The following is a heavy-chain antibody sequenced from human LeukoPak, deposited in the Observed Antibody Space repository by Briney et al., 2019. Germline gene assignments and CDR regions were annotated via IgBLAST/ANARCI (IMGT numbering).Heavy chain of an antibody. V-gene: IGHV1-46*01. CDR2: INPSGGSP. CDR3: ARGKDIGYYYGSGSFFDL. CDR1: GYTFTSYH. J-gene: IGHJ2*01. Sequence: GASVKVSCKASGYTFTSYHLHWVRQAPGQGLEWMGIINPSGGSPNYAQKFQGRVTMTRDMSTSTVNMELSSLRSEDTAVYYCARGKDIGYYYGSGSFFDLWGRGTLVTVSS. D-gene: IGHD3-10*01.